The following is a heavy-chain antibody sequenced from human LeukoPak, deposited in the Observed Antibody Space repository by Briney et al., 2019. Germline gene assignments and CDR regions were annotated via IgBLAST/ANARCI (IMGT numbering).Heavy chain of an antibody. V-gene: IGHV3-23*01. D-gene: IGHD6-13*01. Sequence: GGSLRLSCAASGFTFSSYAMSWVRQAPGKGLEWVSAISGSGSNTYYADSVKGRFTISRDNSKNMLYLQMNSLRAEDTAVYYCAKGQVAAAGYNWFDPWGQGTLVTVSS. J-gene: IGHJ5*02. CDR2: ISGSGSNT. CDR1: GFTFSSYA. CDR3: AKGQVAAAGYNWFDP.